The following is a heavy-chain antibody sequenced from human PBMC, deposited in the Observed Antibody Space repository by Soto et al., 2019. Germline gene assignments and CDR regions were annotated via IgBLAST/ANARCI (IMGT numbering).Heavy chain of an antibody. D-gene: IGHD5-12*01. J-gene: IGHJ4*02. Sequence: GGSLKLSCAASGFTFSSYAMSWVRQTPGKGLEWVSAISGSGGSTYYADSVKGRLTISRDNSKSTLYLQMNSLRAEDTAVYYSATEDLYSGYDSPSYWGQGTLVTVPS. CDR1: GFTFSSYA. V-gene: IGHV3-23*01. CDR3: ATEDLYSGYDSPSY. CDR2: ISGSGGST.